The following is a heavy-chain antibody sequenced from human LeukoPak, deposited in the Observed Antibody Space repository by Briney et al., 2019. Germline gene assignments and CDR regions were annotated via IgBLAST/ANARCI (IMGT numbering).Heavy chain of an antibody. CDR3: VRDLT. Sequence: GGSLRLSCAASGFTLSTNHMTWVRQAPGKGLEWVSVIYSGGSTYYADSVKGRFIISRDNSKNTLSLQMNSLRAEDTAVYYCVRDLTWGQGTLVTVSS. V-gene: IGHV3-53*01. CDR1: GFTLSTNH. CDR2: IYSGGST. J-gene: IGHJ5*02.